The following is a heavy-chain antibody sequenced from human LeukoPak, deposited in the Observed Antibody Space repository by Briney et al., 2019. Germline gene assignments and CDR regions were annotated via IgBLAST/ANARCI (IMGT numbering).Heavy chain of an antibody. CDR3: ARLESSGYYVY. Sequence: AESLKISCKGSGYSFTSYWISWVRQMPGKGLEWMGRIDPRDSYTKYSPSFQGHVSISADKSISTAYLQWSSLKASDTATYYCARLESSGYYVYWGQGTLVTVSS. V-gene: IGHV5-10-1*01. CDR2: IDPRDSYT. J-gene: IGHJ4*02. CDR1: GYSFTSYW. D-gene: IGHD3-22*01.